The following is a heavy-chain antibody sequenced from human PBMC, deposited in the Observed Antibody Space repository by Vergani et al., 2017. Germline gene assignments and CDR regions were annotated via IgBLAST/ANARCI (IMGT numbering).Heavy chain of an antibody. Sequence: QVQLQQWGAGLLKPSETLSLTCAVYGGSFSGYYWSWIRQPPGKGLEWIGGINHSGSTNYKPSLKGRVTISVDTSKNQFSLKLSSVTAADTAVYYCARGRRYSRSYKLRRSFDYWGQVTLVTVSS. D-gene: IGHD1-26*01. V-gene: IGHV4-34*01. CDR1: GGSFSGYY. CDR3: ARGRRYSRSYKLRRSFDY. J-gene: IGHJ4*02. CDR2: INHSGST.